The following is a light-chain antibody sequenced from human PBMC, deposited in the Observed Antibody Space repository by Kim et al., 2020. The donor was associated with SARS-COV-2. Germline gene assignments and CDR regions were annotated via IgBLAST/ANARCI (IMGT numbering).Light chain of an antibody. CDR3: ASYTSSGTVG. CDR2: NVS. Sequence: QSALTQPASGSGSPGQSITISCTGTSSDVGNYDFVSWYQQHPGKAPKLIIYNVSNRPSGVSDRFSASKSGNTASLTISGLQAEDEANYYCASYTSSGTVGFGGGTQLTVL. V-gene: IGLV2-14*03. CDR1: SSDVGNYDF. J-gene: IGLJ2*01.